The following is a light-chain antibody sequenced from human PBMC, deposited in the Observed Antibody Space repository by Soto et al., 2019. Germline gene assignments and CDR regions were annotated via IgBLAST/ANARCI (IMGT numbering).Light chain of an antibody. J-gene: IGLJ2*01. Sequence: QAVVTQPPSASGTPGQRVTISCSGRSSNIGSYAVNWYQHLPGTAPKLVMYSDNQRPSGVPDRFSGSKSGTSASLAISGLQSEDEADYYCAAWDDTLRVVVFGGGTKLTVL. CDR2: SDN. CDR1: SSNIGSYA. V-gene: IGLV1-44*01. CDR3: AAWDDTLRVVV.